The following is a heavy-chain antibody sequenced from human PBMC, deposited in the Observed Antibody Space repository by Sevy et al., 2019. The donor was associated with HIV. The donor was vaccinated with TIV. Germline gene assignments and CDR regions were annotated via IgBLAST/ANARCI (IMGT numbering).Heavy chain of an antibody. Sequence: GSLRLSCSASGFTFSSYSMNWVRQAPGKGLEWVSYISSSSSTIYYADSVKGRFTISRDNAKNSLYLQMNSLRDEDTAVYYCARVHPDEHYFDYWGQGTLVTVSS. CDR3: ARVHPDEHYFDY. V-gene: IGHV3-48*02. J-gene: IGHJ4*02. CDR1: GFTFSSYS. CDR2: ISSSSSTI.